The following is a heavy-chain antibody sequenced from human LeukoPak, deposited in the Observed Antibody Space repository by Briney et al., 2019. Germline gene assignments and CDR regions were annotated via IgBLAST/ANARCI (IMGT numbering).Heavy chain of an antibody. D-gene: IGHD1-1*01. V-gene: IGHV3-13*01. Sequence: GGALRLSCAASGFTFSDYDMHWVRQAAGKGLEWVSAIGTAGDTYYTGSVKGRFTISRENAKNSLYLQMNSLRAGDTAVYYCARVAKERVGGVYYFDYWGQGTLVTVSS. CDR3: ARVAKERVGGVYYFDY. CDR1: GFTFSDYD. CDR2: IGTAGDT. J-gene: IGHJ4*02.